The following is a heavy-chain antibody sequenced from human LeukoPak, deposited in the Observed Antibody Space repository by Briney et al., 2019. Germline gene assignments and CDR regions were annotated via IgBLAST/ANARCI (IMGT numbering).Heavy chain of an antibody. D-gene: IGHD6-19*01. CDR2: ISWNSGSI. CDR1: GFTFDDYA. V-gene: IGHV3-9*01. CDR3: AREREQWPAYYYYGMDV. J-gene: IGHJ6*02. Sequence: SLRLSCAASGFTFDDYAMHWVRQAPGKGLEWVSGISWNSGSIGYADSVKGRFTISRDNSKNTLYLQMNSLRAEDTAVYYCAREREQWPAYYYYGMDVWGQGTTVTVSS.